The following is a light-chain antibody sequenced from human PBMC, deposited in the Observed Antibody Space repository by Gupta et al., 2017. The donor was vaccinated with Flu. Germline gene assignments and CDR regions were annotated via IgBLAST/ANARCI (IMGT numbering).Light chain of an antibody. CDR2: WAS. J-gene: IGKJ2*01. CDR1: QSILYNSNNKNY. Sequence: NCKSSQSILYNSNNKNYLAWYQQKPGQAPKLLIYWASTRESGVPDRFSGSGSGTDFTLTISSLQAEDVAIYYCQQYYSSPYTFGQGTKLEIK. V-gene: IGKV4-1*01. CDR3: QQYYSSPYT.